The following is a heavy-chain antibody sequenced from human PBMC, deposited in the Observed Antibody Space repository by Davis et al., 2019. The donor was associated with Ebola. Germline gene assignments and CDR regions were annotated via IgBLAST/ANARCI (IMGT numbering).Heavy chain of an antibody. V-gene: IGHV3-11*04. CDR1: GFTFSDYY. Sequence: PGGSLRLSCAASGFTFSDYYMSWIRQAPGKGLEWVSYISSSGSTIYYADSVKGRFTISRDNAKNSLYLQMNSLRAEDTAVYYCARKSYCGGDCYSGGEDYWGQGTLVTVSS. J-gene: IGHJ4*02. D-gene: IGHD2-21*02. CDR2: ISSSGSTI. CDR3: ARKSYCGGDCYSGGEDY.